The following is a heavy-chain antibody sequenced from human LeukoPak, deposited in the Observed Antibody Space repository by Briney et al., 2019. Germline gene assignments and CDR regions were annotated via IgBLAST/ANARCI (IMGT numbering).Heavy chain of an antibody. D-gene: IGHD3-16*02. CDR2: IIPIFGTA. CDR3: ARDYLYRSGFDP. J-gene: IGHJ5*02. V-gene: IGHV1-69*13. Sequence: GASVKVSCKASGYTFTNYYMHWVRQAPGQGLEWMGGIIPIFGTANYAQKFQGRVTITADESTSTAYMELSSLRSEDTAVYYCARDYLYRSGFDPWGQGTLVTVSS. CDR1: GYTFTNYY.